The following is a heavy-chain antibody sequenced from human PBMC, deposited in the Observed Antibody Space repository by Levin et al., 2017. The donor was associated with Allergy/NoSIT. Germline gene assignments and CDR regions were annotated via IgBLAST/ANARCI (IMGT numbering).Heavy chain of an antibody. V-gene: IGHV3-23*01. CDR2: ITGGGFNT. Sequence: RGESLKISCDASGFSLSEYAMSWVRQAPGKGLEWVSVITGGGFNTYYGDSAKGRFTVSRDNSKNTLYLELNSLRAEDTAVYYCAKKQGGTTGFSFDVWGQGTMVTVSS. CDR1: GFSLSEYA. CDR3: AKKQGGTTGFSFDV. D-gene: IGHD1-14*01. J-gene: IGHJ3*01.